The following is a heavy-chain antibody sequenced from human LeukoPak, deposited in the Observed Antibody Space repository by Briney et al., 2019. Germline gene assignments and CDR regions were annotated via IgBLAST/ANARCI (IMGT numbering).Heavy chain of an antibody. CDR3: ATHGSVLLWFGELLEY. V-gene: IGHV1-2*02. Sequence: ASVKVSCKASGYTFTGYYMHWVRQAPGQGLEWMGWINPNSGGTNYAQKFQGRVTMTRDTSISTAYVELSRLRSDDTAVYYCATHGSVLLWFGELLEYWGQGTLVTVSS. D-gene: IGHD3-10*01. CDR1: GYTFTGYY. CDR2: INPNSGGT. J-gene: IGHJ4*02.